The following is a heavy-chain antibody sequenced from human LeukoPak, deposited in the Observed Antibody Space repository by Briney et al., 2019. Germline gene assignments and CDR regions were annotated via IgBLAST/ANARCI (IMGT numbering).Heavy chain of an antibody. CDR1: GFTFSSYA. D-gene: IGHD4-11*01. Sequence: PGGSLRLSCAASGFTFSSYAMSWVRQAPGKGLEWVSAISGSGGSTYYADSVKGRFTISRDNSKNTLYLQMNSLRAEDTAVYYCARVADDYSNYRPAFDIWGQGTMVTVSS. J-gene: IGHJ3*02. CDR3: ARVADDYSNYRPAFDI. V-gene: IGHV3-23*01. CDR2: ISGSGGST.